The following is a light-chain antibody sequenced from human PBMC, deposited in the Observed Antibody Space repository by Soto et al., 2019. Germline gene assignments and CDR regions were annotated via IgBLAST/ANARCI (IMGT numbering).Light chain of an antibody. CDR1: QSISNW. Sequence: DIQMTQSPSTLSASVGDRVTITCRASQSISNWLAWYQQKPGKAPKLLIYKASSLESGFASRFSGSGSGTEFTLTISSLQPDDFATYYCQQYSTFGQGTKVEIK. CDR2: KAS. V-gene: IGKV1-5*03. CDR3: QQYST. J-gene: IGKJ1*01.